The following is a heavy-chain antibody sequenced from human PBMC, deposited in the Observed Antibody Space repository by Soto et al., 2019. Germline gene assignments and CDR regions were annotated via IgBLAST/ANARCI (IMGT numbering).Heavy chain of an antibody. D-gene: IGHD1-1*01. J-gene: IGHJ4*01. CDR1: GFTFSNYA. Sequence: EVHLLESGGGLVQPGGSLRLSCVASGFTFSNYAMTWVRQAPGKGLEWVASISGSAISTEYADSVKGRFTISRDNSKNTVLLQMQSLRADDTATYYCVNWNDEDVDWGQGTLVAVSS. CDR3: VNWNDEDVD. V-gene: IGHV3-23*01. CDR2: ISGSAIST.